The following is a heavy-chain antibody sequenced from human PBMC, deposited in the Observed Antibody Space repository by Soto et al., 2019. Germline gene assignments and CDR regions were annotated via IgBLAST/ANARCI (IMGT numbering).Heavy chain of an antibody. J-gene: IGHJ5*02. V-gene: IGHV4-39*01. CDR2: IYYSGST. CDR3: ARAYSSGWDNWFDP. D-gene: IGHD6-19*01. CDR1: GGSISSSSYY. Sequence: LSLTCTASGGSISSSSYYWGWIRQPPGKGLEWIGSIYYSGSTYYNPSLKSRVTISVDTSKNQFSLKLSSVTAADTAVYYCARAYSSGWDNWFDPWGQGTLVTVSS.